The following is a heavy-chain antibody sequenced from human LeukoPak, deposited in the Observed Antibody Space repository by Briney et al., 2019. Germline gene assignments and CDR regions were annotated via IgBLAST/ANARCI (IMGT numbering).Heavy chain of an antibody. J-gene: IGHJ1*01. CDR1: GGSISSYY. D-gene: IGHD6-19*01. CDR2: IYYSGST. Sequence: ETLSLTCTGSGGSISSYYWSWIRQPPGKGLEWIGYIYYSGSTNYNPSLKSRVTISVDTSKNQFSLKLSSVTAADTAVYYCARGGWYPESFQHWGQGALVTVSS. CDR3: ARGGWYPESFQH. V-gene: IGHV4-59*08.